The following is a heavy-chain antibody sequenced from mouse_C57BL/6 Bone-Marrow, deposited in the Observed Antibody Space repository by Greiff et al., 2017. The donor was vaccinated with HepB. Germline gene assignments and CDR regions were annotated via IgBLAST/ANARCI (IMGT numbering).Heavy chain of an antibody. CDR3: ARGYYYGSSYDWYFDV. CDR1: GFTFSDYY. V-gene: IGHV5-16*01. J-gene: IGHJ1*03. CDR2: INYDGSST. Sequence: EVQRVESEGGLVQPGSSMKLSCTASGFTFSDYYMAWVRQVPEKGLEWVANINYDGSSTYYLDSLKSRFIISRDNAKNILYLQMSSLKSEDTATYYCARGYYYGSSYDWYFDVWGTGTTVTVSS. D-gene: IGHD1-1*01.